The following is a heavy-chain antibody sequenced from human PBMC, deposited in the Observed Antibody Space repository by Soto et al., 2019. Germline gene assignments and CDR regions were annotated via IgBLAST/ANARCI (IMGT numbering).Heavy chain of an antibody. CDR2: IWYDGSNK. D-gene: IGHD5-18*01. J-gene: IGHJ4*02. Sequence: GGSLRLSCAASGFTFSSYGMHWVRQAPGKGLEWGAVIWYDGSNKYYADSLKGRFTVSGDNSKNTLYLQMNSLRAEVTGVYYCAREVGYSYGYDYWGQGTLVTVSS. CDR1: GFTFSSYG. CDR3: AREVGYSYGYDY. V-gene: IGHV3-33*01.